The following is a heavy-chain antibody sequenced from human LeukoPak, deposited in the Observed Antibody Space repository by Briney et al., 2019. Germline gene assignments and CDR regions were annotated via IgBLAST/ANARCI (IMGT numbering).Heavy chain of an antibody. CDR3: ASPFDSSGPNWVY. D-gene: IGHD3-22*01. Sequence: GGSLRLSCAASGFTFSSNAMSWVRQAPGKGLECVSAISGSTGSTFYADSVRGRFTISRDNSKSTLYLQMNSLRAEDTAIYYCASPFDSSGPNWVYWGQGTLVTVSS. V-gene: IGHV3-23*01. CDR1: GFTFSSNA. CDR2: ISGSTGST. J-gene: IGHJ4*02.